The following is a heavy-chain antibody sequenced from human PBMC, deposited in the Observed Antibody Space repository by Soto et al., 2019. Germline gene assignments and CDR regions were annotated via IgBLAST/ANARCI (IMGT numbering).Heavy chain of an antibody. CDR2: IIPIFGTA. J-gene: IGHJ4*01. Sequence: VKVSWEASGGTLSSCAMCWVRQAPGQGLEWMGGIIPIFGTANYAQKLQGRVTMTTDTSTSTAYMELRSLRSDDTSVDYCASAILKGRAYFDSLGHGTLVTV. CDR3: ASAILKGRAYFDS. D-gene: IGHD2-8*01. V-gene: IGHV1-69*05. CDR1: GGTLSSCA.